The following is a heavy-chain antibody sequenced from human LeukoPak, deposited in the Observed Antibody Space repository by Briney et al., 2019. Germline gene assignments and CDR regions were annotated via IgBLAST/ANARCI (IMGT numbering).Heavy chain of an antibody. D-gene: IGHD3-22*01. J-gene: IGHJ4*02. CDR2: IKTDGSEK. Sequence: GGSLRLSCAASGFSFSSNWMTWVRQAPGKGLECVANIKTDGSEKYYVDSVKGRFTISRDNAKNSLYLQMDSLRVEDTAIYYCARDLSHDSSGWGQGALVTVSS. CDR3: ARDLSHDSSG. CDR1: GFSFSSNW. V-gene: IGHV3-7*01.